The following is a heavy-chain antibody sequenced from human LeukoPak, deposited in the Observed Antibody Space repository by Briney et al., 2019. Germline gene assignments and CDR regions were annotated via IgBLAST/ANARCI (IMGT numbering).Heavy chain of an antibody. D-gene: IGHD6-6*01. J-gene: IGHJ6*03. CDR2: ICYDGSNK. V-gene: IGHV3-33*06. Sequence: PGRSLRLSCAASGFTFSSYGMHWVRQAPGKGLEWVAGICYDGSNKYSADSVKGRFTISRDNSKNTLYLQMNSLRAETQVAYYGAKSGASSLAALRLRRRGYYCYMDVWGKGTTVPVSS. CDR1: GFTFSSYG. CDR3: AKSGASSLAALRLRRRGYYCYMDV.